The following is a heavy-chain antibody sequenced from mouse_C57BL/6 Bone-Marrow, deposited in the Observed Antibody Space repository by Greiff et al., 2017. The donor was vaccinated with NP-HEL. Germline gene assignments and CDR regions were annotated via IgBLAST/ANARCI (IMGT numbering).Heavy chain of an antibody. CDR2: IDPETGGT. D-gene: IGHD1-1*01. CDR3: TRRLLRFAWFAY. J-gene: IGHJ3*01. CDR1: GYTFTDYE. V-gene: IGHV1-15*01. Sequence: QVHVKQSGAELVRPGASVTLSCKASGYTFTDYEMHWVKQTPVHGLEWIGAIDPETGGTAYNQKFKGKAILTADKSSSTAYMELRSLTSEDSAVYYCTRRLLRFAWFAYWGQGTLVTVSA.